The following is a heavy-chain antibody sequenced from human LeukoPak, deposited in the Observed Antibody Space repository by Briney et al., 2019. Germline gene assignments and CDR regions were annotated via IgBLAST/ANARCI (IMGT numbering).Heavy chain of an antibody. J-gene: IGHJ4*02. V-gene: IGHV1-24*01. CDR1: GYTLTELS. Sequence: GASVKVSCKVSGYTLTELSMHWVRQAPGKGLEWMGGFDPEDGETIYAQKFQGRVTMTEDTSTDTAYMELSSLGSEDTAVYYCATGIYGYSYGPFDYWGQGTLVTVSS. CDR2: FDPEDGET. CDR3: ATGIYGYSYGPFDY. D-gene: IGHD5-18*01.